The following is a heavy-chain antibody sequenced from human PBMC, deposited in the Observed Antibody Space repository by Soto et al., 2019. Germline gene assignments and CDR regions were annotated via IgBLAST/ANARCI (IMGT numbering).Heavy chain of an antibody. V-gene: IGHV5-51*01. CDR3: ARVGCGGDCYYYYYYGMDV. Sequence: GESLKISCKGSGYSFTSYWIGWVRQMPGKGLEWMGIIYPGDSDTRYSPSFQGQVTISADKSISTAYLQWSSLKASDTAMYYCARVGCGGDCYYYYYYGMDVWGQGTTVTVSS. CDR1: GYSFTSYW. J-gene: IGHJ6*02. D-gene: IGHD2-21*02. CDR2: IYPGDSDT.